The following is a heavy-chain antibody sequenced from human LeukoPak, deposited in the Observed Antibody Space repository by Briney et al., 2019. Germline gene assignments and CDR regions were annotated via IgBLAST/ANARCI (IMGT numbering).Heavy chain of an antibody. D-gene: IGHD2/OR15-2a*01. Sequence: SETLSLTCTVSGGSISSYYWSWIRQPPGKGLEWIGSIYYSGSTYYNPSLKSRVTISVDTSKNQFSLKLSSVTAADTAVYYCARHSAYYAPYFWGQGTLVTVSS. CDR1: GGSISSYY. CDR3: ARHSAYYAPYF. CDR2: IYYSGST. V-gene: IGHV4-39*01. J-gene: IGHJ4*02.